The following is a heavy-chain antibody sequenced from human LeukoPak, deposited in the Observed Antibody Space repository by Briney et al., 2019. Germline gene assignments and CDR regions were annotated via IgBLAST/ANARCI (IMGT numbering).Heavy chain of an antibody. V-gene: IGHV1-18*01. J-gene: IGHJ4*02. CDR2: ISAYNGNT. CDR3: ARDGVVAAAGPSFDY. CDR1: GYTFTSYG. D-gene: IGHD6-13*01. Sequence: ASVKVSCKASGYTFTSYGISWVRQAPGQGLEWMGWISAYNGNTSYAQKLQGRVTMTTDTSTSTAYMELRSLRSDDTAVYYCARDGVVAAAGPSFDYWGQGTLVTVSS.